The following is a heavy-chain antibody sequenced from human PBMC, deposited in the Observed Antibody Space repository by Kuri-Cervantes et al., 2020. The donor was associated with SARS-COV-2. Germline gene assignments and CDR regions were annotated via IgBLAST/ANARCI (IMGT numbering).Heavy chain of an antibody. CDR1: GGSLSYSY. J-gene: IGHJ4*02. CDR2: VYDSGST. D-gene: IGHD3-22*01. CDR3: ARIVYDSSGYYYFDY. Sequence: SETLSLTCTVSGGSLSYSYWSWIRQPPGKGLEWIGYVYDSGSTHYNPSLKSRVTISVDTSKNQFSLKLSSVTAADTAVYYCARIVYDSSGYYYFDYWGQGTLVTVSS. V-gene: IGHV4-59*01.